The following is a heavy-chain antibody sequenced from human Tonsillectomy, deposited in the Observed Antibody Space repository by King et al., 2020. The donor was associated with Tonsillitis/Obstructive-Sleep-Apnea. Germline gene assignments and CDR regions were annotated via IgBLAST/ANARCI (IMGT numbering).Heavy chain of an antibody. Sequence: VQLVEFGGGLIQPGGSLRLSCAASGFTVSDNYMSWVRQAPGKGLEWVSVIYSGGTTYYADSVKGRFTISRDNSKNTLYLQMNSLRAEDTAVYYCAREHRSLPSMAFDYWGQGTLVTVSS. CDR3: AREHRSLPSMAFDY. V-gene: IGHV3-53*01. CDR2: IYSGGTT. J-gene: IGHJ4*02. D-gene: IGHD2/OR15-2a*01. CDR1: GFTVSDNY.